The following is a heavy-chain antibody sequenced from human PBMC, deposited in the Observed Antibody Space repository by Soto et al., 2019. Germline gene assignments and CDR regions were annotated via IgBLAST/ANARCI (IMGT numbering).Heavy chain of an antibody. J-gene: IGHJ4*02. CDR3: ARARYGGNGFDY. CDR2: IYYSGST. CDR1: GGSISSGGYY. V-gene: IGHV4-31*03. Sequence: PSETLSLTCTVSGGSISSGGYYWSWIRQHPGKGLEWIGYIYYSGSTYYNPSLKSRVTISVDTSKNQFSLKLSSVTAADTAVYYCARARYGGNGFDYWGQGTLVTVSS. D-gene: IGHD2-15*01.